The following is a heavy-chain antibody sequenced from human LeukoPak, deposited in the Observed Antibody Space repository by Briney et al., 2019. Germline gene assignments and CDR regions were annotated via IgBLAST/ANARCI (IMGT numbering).Heavy chain of an antibody. D-gene: IGHD3-10*01. Sequence: GGSLRLSCAASGFTFSSYAMSWVRQAPGKGLEWVSAISGSGGSTYYADSVKGRFTISRDNSKNTLYLQMNSLRAEDTAVYYCAKGGSGSSHLPRDFGYWGQGTLVTVSS. CDR1: GFTFSSYA. CDR3: AKGGSGSSHLPRDFGY. J-gene: IGHJ4*02. CDR2: ISGSGGST. V-gene: IGHV3-23*01.